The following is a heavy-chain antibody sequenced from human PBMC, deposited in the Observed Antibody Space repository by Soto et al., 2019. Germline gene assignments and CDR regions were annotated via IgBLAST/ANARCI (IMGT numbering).Heavy chain of an antibody. D-gene: IGHD3-22*01. Sequence: VQLVQSGAEVKKPGSSVKVSCKASGGPFSSYTFSWVRQAPGQGLEWMGRVIPMCGTTDYAQRFQGRVTITADEATSTAYMELSGLRSEDTAIYYCATGLNRYFDYWGQGTLVTVSS. CDR3: ATGLNRYFDY. CDR2: VIPMCGTT. J-gene: IGHJ4*02. V-gene: IGHV1-69*18. CDR1: GGPFSSYT.